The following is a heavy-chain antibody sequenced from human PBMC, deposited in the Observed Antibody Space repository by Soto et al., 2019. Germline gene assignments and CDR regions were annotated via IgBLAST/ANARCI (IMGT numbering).Heavy chain of an antibody. J-gene: IGHJ4*02. V-gene: IGHV1-69*02. CDR3: ASWALTISALDY. CDR1: GGTFSSYT. CDR2: IIPILGIA. D-gene: IGHD3-3*01. Sequence: QVQLVQSGAEVQKPGSSVKVSCKASGGTFSSYTISWVRQAPGQGLEWMGRIIPILGIANYAQKFQGRVTITAVKSTSTAYMELSCLRSEDTAVYYCASWALTISALDYWGQGTLVTVSS.